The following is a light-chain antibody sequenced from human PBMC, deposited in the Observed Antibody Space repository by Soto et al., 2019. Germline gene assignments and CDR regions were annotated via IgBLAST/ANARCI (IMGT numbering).Light chain of an antibody. V-gene: IGKV2-28*01. J-gene: IGKJ2*01. CDR2: LGS. CDR1: QNLLHSNGYNY. Sequence: DIVMTQSPLSLPVTPGEPASISCRSSQNLLHSNGYNYLDWYLQKPGQSPQLLIYLGSNRSSGVPDRFSGSGSGTDFTLKISSVEAEDVGVYYCKQALQTPYTFGQGTKVDIK. CDR3: KQALQTPYT.